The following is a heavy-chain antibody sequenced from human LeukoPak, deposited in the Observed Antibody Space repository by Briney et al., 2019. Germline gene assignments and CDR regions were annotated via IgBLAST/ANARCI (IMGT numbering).Heavy chain of an antibody. CDR2: ISSSSSYI. Sequence: PGGSLRLSCAASGFTFSSYSMNWVRQAPGKGLEWVSFISSSSSYIYYTDSVKGRFTISRDNAKNSLYLQLNSLRAEDTALYYCARGEWSSSPFDYWGQGTLVTVSS. J-gene: IGHJ4*02. CDR3: ARGEWSSSPFDY. D-gene: IGHD6-6*01. V-gene: IGHV3-21*01. CDR1: GFTFSSYS.